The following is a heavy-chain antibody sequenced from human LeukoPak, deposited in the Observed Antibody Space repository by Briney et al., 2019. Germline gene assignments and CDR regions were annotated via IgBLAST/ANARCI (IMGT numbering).Heavy chain of an antibody. CDR1: GGSISSSSYY. CDR2: IYYNGST. V-gene: IGHV4-39*01. J-gene: IGHJ4*01. CDR3: AKQALYYFDY. Sequence: SETLSLTCTVSGGSISSSSYYWGWIRQPPGQGLEWIGSIYYNGSTYYNPSLKSRVTISVDTTKNQFSLKRSSVTAADTAVYYCAKQALYYFDYWGQGTLVTVSS.